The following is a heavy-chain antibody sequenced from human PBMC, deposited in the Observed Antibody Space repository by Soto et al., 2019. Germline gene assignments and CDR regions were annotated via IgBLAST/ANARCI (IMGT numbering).Heavy chain of an antibody. D-gene: IGHD3-22*01. CDR2: IIPILGIA. CDR1: GGTFSSYT. V-gene: IGHV1-69*08. CDR3: PRDHQGIVARLTGYAFEI. Sequence: QVQLVQSGAEVKKPGSSVKVSCKASGGTFSSYTISWVRQAPGQGLEWMGRIIPILGIANYAQKFQGRVTITADNSTSTAYMELTSLRSEDTAVYYCPRDHQGIVARLTGYAFEIWGQGTMVTVSS. J-gene: IGHJ3*02.